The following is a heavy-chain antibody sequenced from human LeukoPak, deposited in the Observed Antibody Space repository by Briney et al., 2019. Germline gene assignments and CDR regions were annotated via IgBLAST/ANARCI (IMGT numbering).Heavy chain of an antibody. D-gene: IGHD2-21*01. J-gene: IGHJ4*02. CDR2: INHSGST. Sequence: SETLSLTCSVSGSSISSGYYWSWIRQPPGKGLEWIGEINHSGSTNYNPSLKSRVTISVDTSKNQFSLKLSSVTAADTAVYYCARGRVVIARYYFDYWGQGTLVTVSS. V-gene: IGHV4-34*01. CDR3: ARGRVVIARYYFDY. CDR1: GSSISSGYY.